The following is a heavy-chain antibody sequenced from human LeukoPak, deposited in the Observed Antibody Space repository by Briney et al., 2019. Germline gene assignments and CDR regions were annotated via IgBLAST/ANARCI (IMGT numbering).Heavy chain of an antibody. CDR3: ATGPRGKWVVVPAAIQGFDY. CDR2: ISGSGGST. J-gene: IGHJ4*02. CDR1: GFTFSSYA. V-gene: IGHV3-23*01. D-gene: IGHD2-2*02. Sequence: PGGSLRLSCAASGFTFSSYAMSWVRQAPGKGLEWVSAISGSGGSTYYADSVKGRFTISRDNSKNTLYLQMNSLRAEDTAVYYCATGPRGKWVVVPAAIQGFDYWGQGTLVTVSS.